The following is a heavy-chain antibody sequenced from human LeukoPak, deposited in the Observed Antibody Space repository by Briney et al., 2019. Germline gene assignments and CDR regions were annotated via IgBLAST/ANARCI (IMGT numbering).Heavy chain of an antibody. Sequence: QSGGSLRLSCAASGFTFKNYAMNWVRQAPGKGLEWVSYISSSSSTIYYADSVKGRFTISRDNAKNSLYLQMNSLRAEDTAVYYCAREDAFDIWGQGTMVTVSS. CDR3: AREDAFDI. J-gene: IGHJ3*02. V-gene: IGHV3-48*01. CDR2: ISSSSSTI. CDR1: GFTFKNYA.